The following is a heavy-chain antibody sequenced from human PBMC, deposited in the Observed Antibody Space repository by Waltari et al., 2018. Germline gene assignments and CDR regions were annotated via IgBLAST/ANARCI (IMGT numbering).Heavy chain of an antibody. CDR1: GGSISSSSYY. J-gene: IGHJ4*02. CDR2: IYYSGST. D-gene: IGHD3-16*02. CDR3: ARLCIMITFGGVIAQGHFDY. V-gene: IGHV4-39*01. Sequence: QLQLQESGPGLVKPSETLSLTCTVSGGSISSSSYYWGWIRQPPGKGLEWIGSIYYSGSTYYNPSLKSRVTISVDTSKNQFSLKLSSVTAADTAVYYCARLCIMITFGGVIAQGHFDYWGQGTLVTVSS.